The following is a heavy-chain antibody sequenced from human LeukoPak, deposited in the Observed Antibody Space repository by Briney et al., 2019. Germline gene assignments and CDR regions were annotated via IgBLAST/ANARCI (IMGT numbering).Heavy chain of an antibody. CDR1: GVTFSGYS. CDR3: ARGRFNYDSSGYSSFYH. CDR2: ITATSLHI. D-gene: IGHD3-22*01. Sequence: GGSLRLSCAASGVTFSGYSMNWVRQAPGKGLEWVSAITATSLHIYYADSVKGRFTISRDNAKNSLYLQMNSLRAEDTAVYYCARGRFNYDSSGYSSFYHWGQGTLVTVSS. J-gene: IGHJ4*02. V-gene: IGHV3-21*01.